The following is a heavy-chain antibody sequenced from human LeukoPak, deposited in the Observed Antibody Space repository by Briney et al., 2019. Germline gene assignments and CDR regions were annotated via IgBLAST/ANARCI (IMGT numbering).Heavy chain of an antibody. Sequence: GGSLRLSCATSGFTFDYYAMHWVRQIPGKAREWVSLISGDGGRTKFADSVKGRFTMSRDNNRKSLFLQMNNLRSEDTALYYCAKDLHDYLGGSYRGYFDSWGQGILVTVSS. CDR2: ISGDGGRT. CDR3: AKDLHDYLGGSYRGYFDS. CDR1: GFTFDYYA. V-gene: IGHV3-43*02. D-gene: IGHD3-16*02. J-gene: IGHJ4*02.